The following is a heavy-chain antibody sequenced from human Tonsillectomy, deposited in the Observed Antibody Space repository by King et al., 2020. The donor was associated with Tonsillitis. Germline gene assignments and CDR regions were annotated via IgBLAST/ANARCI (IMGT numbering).Heavy chain of an antibody. CDR3: AKDDWDNYNRGGIDD. CDR2: ISFEEDKK. V-gene: IGHV3-30*18. Sequence: VQLVESGGGVVQPGRSLRLSCAASGFTFSNYGIHWVRQAPGKGLEWVAMISFEEDKKYYAESVKGRFTISRDNSKNTLYLQMNSLRAEDTAVYYCAKDDWDNYNRGGIDDWGQGTLVTVSS. CDR1: GFTFSNYG. D-gene: IGHD5-24*01. J-gene: IGHJ4*02.